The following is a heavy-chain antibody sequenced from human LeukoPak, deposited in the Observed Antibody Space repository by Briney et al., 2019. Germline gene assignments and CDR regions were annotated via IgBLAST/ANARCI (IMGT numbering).Heavy chain of an antibody. CDR2: IKQDGSEK. V-gene: IGHV3-7*01. J-gene: IGHJ4*02. Sequence: GGSLRLSCAASGFNLNSYWMSWVRQAPGKRLEWVANIKQDGSEKYYVDSVKGRFTIARDNAKNSRYLQMNSLRAEATAVYYCARDSQTSMMVVVTRPFDYWGQGTLVTVSS. CDR3: ARDSQTSMMVVVTRPFDY. D-gene: IGHD3-22*01. CDR1: GFNLNSYW.